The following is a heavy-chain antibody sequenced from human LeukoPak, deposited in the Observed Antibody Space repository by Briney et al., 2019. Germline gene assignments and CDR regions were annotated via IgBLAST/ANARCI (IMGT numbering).Heavy chain of an antibody. J-gene: IGHJ3*02. V-gene: IGHV5-51*01. CDR2: IYPGDSDT. CDR3: ARRVAYCGGDCYHDAFDI. CDR1: GYSFTSYW. Sequence: GESLKISCKGSGYSFTSYWIGWVRQMPGKGLEWMGSIYPGDSDTRYSASFQGQVTISADKPISTAYLQWSSLKASDTAMYYCARRVAYCGGDCYHDAFDIWGQGTMVTVSS. D-gene: IGHD2-21*02.